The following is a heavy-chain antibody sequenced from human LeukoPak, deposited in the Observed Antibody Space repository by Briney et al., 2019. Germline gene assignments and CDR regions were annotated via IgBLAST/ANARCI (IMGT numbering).Heavy chain of an antibody. CDR3: AFRVDTAMVFDY. J-gene: IGHJ4*02. D-gene: IGHD5-18*01. CDR1: GGTFSSYA. V-gene: IGHV1-69*13. CDR2: IIPTFGTA. Sequence: GASVKVSCKASGGTFSSYAISWVRQAPGQGLEWMGGIIPTFGTANYAQKFQGRVTITADESTSTAYMELSSLRSEDTAVYYCAFRVDTAMVFDYWGQGTLVTVSS.